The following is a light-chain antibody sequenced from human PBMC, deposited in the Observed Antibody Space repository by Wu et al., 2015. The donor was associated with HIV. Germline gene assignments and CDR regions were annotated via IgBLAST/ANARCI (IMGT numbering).Light chain of an antibody. J-gene: IGKJ1*01. CDR1: QDVSGY. V-gene: IGKV1-8*01. CDR2: AAS. Sequence: AIRMTQSPSSLSASTGDRVTITCQASQDVSGYLGWYQQKPGRAPKLLISAASTLQSGVPSRFSGIGSGTDFTLTISCLQSEDFATYYCQQYYTYPRTFGQGSKVEMK. CDR3: QQYYTYPRT.